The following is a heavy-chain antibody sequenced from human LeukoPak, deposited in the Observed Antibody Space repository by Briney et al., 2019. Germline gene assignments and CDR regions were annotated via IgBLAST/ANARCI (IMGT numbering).Heavy chain of an antibody. V-gene: IGHV4-39*01. D-gene: IGHD5-12*01. CDR1: GGSISSSSYY. CDR2: IYYSGST. CDR3: ARRPINYRAFDY. Sequence: SETLSLTCIVSGGSISSSSYYWGWIRQPRGKGLEWIGSIYYSGSTYYNPSLKSRVTISVDTSNNQFSLKVRSVTAADTAVYYCARRPINYRAFDYWGQGTLVTVS. J-gene: IGHJ4*02.